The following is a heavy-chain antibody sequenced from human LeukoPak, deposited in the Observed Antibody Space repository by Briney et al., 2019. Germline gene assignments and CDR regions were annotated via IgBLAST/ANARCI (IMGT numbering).Heavy chain of an antibody. D-gene: IGHD6-6*01. CDR1: VYTFTSYG. CDR2: ISAHNGNT. Sequence: ASVKVSCKASVYTFTSYGISWVRQAPGQGLEWMGWISAHNGNTNYAQNLRGRVTMTTETSTSTAYMELRSLRSDDTAVYYCARSGSLSDSASDYWGQGTLVTVSS. J-gene: IGHJ4*02. CDR3: ARSGSLSDSASDY. V-gene: IGHV1-18*01.